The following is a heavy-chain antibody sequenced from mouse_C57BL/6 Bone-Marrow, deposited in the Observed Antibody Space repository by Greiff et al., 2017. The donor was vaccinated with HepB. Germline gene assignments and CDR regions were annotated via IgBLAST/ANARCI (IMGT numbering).Heavy chain of an antibody. CDR3: TTPFAY. J-gene: IGHJ3*01. Sequence: QVQLQQSGAELVRPGASVTLSCKASGYTFTDYEMHWVKQTPVHGLEWIGAIDPETGGTAYNQKFKGKAILTADKSSSTAYMELRSLTSGDSAVYYCTTPFAYGGQGTLVTVSA. CDR1: GYTFTDYE. V-gene: IGHV1-15*01. CDR2: IDPETGGT.